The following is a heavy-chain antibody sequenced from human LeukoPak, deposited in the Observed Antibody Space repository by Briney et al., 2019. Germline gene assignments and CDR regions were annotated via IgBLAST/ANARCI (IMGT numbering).Heavy chain of an antibody. Sequence: GRSLRLSCAASGFTFDDYAMHWVRQAPGKGLEWVSGISWNSGRIGYADSVKGRFTISRDNAKNSLYLQMNSLRAEDMALYYCAKAIGKSDSYYMHVWGKGTTVTVSS. J-gene: IGHJ6*03. CDR2: ISWNSGRI. CDR3: AKAIGKSDSYYMHV. D-gene: IGHD4-23*01. CDR1: GFTFDDYA. V-gene: IGHV3-9*03.